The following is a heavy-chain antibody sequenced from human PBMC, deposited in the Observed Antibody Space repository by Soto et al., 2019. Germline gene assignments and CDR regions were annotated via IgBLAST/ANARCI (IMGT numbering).Heavy chain of an antibody. V-gene: IGHV3-49*03. CDR1: GFTFGDYA. D-gene: IGHD4-17*01. CDR2: IRSKVYGGTT. CDR3: TRDWRVTVTATFL. J-gene: IGHJ4*02. Sequence: EEQLVESGGGSVQPGRSLRLSCTGSGFTFGDYAVTWFRQAPGKGLEWVGFIRSKVYGGTTEYAASVAGRFSISRDDSKSSAYLQMDRLRIEDTALYWCTRDWRVTVTATFLWGQGELGTVSA.